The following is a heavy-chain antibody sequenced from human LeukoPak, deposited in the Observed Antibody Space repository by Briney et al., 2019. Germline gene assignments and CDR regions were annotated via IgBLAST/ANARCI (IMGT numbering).Heavy chain of an antibody. Sequence: GASVKVSCKASGGTFSSYAISWVRQAPGQGLEWMGGIIPIFGTANYAQKFQGRVTITADESTSTAYMELSSLRSEDTAVYYCARVTIFGVVIIDYYYYGMDVWGQGTTVTVSS. V-gene: IGHV1-69*13. CDR1: GGTFSSYA. CDR3: ARVTIFGVVIIDYYYYGMDV. CDR2: IIPIFGTA. J-gene: IGHJ6*02. D-gene: IGHD3-3*01.